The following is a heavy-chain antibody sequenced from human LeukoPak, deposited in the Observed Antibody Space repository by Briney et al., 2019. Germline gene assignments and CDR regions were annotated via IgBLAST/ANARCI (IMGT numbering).Heavy chain of an antibody. D-gene: IGHD4-17*01. V-gene: IGHV3-53*01. CDR1: GLTGSHNY. CDR2: IHTSGDT. J-gene: IGHJ5*02. CDR3: IVFGDSNH. Sequence: GGSLRLSCAASGLTGSHNYVSWVRQAPRKGLEWVSAIHTSGDTCYADSVKGRFTISRDTSKNTLYLQINSLRVEDTAVYYCIVFGDSNHWGQGTLVTVSS.